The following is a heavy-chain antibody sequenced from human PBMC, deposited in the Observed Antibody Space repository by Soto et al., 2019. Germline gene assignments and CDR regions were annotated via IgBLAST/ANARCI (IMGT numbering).Heavy chain of an antibody. CDR3: ARALGIAAAVTFWYFDL. D-gene: IGHD6-13*01. CDR2: ISHSGST. CDR1: GGSISSGGYS. V-gene: IGHV4-30-2*01. J-gene: IGHJ2*01. Sequence: QLQLQESGSGLVKPSQTLSLTCAVSGGSISSGGYSWSWIRQPPGKGLEWIGYISHSGSTQYNPSLETRLTISVDKSKNQFSLKLSSVTAADTAVYYGARALGIAAAVTFWYFDLWGRGTLVTVSS.